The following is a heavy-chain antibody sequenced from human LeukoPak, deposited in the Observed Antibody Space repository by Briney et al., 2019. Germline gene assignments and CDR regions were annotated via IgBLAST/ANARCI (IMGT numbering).Heavy chain of an antibody. J-gene: IGHJ6*02. V-gene: IGHV3-7*01. CDR2: RKEDGSEK. CDR3: ARDRIMVQLWLGGMDV. Sequence: GGSLRLSCAASGFTFISYWMTWVRQAPGKGLEWVANRKEDGSEKFYVDSVKGRFTISRDNANNSVYLQMNNLRAEDTAVYYCARDRIMVQLWLGGMDVWGQGTTVTVSS. CDR1: GFTFISYW. D-gene: IGHD3-22*01.